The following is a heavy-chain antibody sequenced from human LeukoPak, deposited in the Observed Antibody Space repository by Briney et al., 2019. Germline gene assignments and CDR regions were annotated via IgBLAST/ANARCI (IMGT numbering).Heavy chain of an antibody. Sequence: PSETLSLTCTVSGGSISSYYWSWIRQPAGKGLEWIGRIYTSGSTNYNPSLKSRFTMSVDTSKNQFSLKLSSVTAADTAVYYCASGPHYDILTGWDNWFDPWGQGTLVTVSS. CDR1: GGSISSYY. J-gene: IGHJ5*02. CDR2: IYTSGST. V-gene: IGHV4-4*07. CDR3: ASGPHYDILTGWDNWFDP. D-gene: IGHD3-9*01.